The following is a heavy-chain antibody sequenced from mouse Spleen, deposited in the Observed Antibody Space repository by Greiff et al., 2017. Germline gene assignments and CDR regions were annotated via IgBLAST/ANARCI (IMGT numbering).Heavy chain of an antibody. D-gene: IGHD2-14*01. CDR3: ARSYYRYEGAWFAY. CDR2: ISSGSSTI. V-gene: IGHV5-17*02. CDR1: GFTFSNFG. Sequence: EVMLVESGGGLVQPGGSRKLSCAASGFTFSNFGIHWVRQAPEKGLEWVAYISSGSSTIYYADTVKGRFTISRDNPKNTLFLQMTSLRSEDTAMYYCARSYYRYEGAWFAYWGQGTLVTVSA. J-gene: IGHJ3*01.